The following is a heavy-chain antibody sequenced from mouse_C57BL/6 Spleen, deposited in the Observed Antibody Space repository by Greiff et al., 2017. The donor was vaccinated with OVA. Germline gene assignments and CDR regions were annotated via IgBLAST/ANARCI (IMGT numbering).Heavy chain of an antibody. D-gene: IGHD1-1*01. Sequence: QVQLQQPGAELVKPGASVKMSCKASGYTFTSYWLTWVKQRPGQGLEWIGDIYPGSGSTNYNEKFKSKAPLTVDTSTSTAYMQLRSLTAEDSAVYYCAREVYYGSSYGDYFGCWGQGTTLTVAS. CDR2: IYPGSGST. V-gene: IGHV1-55*01. CDR3: AREVYYGSSYGDYFGC. J-gene: IGHJ2*01. CDR1: GYTFTSYW.